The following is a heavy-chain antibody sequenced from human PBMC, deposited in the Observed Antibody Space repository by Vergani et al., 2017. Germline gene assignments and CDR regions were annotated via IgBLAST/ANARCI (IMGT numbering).Heavy chain of an antibody. J-gene: IGHJ3*02. D-gene: IGHD3-16*02. CDR3: AKPLGFGGVIVLDAFDI. CDR2: ISSSSSTI. Sequence: EVQLVESGGGLVQPGGSLRLSCAASGFTFSSYSMNWVRQAPGKGLEWVSYISSSSSTIYYADSVKGRFTISRDNSKNTLYLQMNSLRAEDTAVYYCAKPLGFGGVIVLDAFDIWGQGTMVTVSS. CDR1: GFTFSSYS. V-gene: IGHV3-48*01.